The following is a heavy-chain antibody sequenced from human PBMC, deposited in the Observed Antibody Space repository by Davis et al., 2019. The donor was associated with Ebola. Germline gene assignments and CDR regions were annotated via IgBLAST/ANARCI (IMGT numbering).Heavy chain of an antibody. Sequence: ASVKVSCKASGYTFTSYAMNWVRQAPGQGLEWMGWINTNTGNPTYAQGFTGRFVFSLDTSVSTAYLQISSLKAEDTAVYYCASVYCTSGTCYLDYWGQGTLVTVSS. J-gene: IGHJ4*02. CDR2: INTNTGNP. CDR3: ASVYCTSGTCYLDY. CDR1: GYTFTSYA. V-gene: IGHV7-4-1*02. D-gene: IGHD2-15*01.